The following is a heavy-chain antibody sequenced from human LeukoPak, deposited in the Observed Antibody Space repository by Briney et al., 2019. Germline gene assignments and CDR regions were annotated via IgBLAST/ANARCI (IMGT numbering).Heavy chain of an antibody. J-gene: IGHJ3*02. D-gene: IGHD3-10*01. CDR3: AKDKFGELFPAFDI. Sequence: GGSLRLSCAASGFTFSSYAMSWVRQAPGKGLEWVSAISGGGGSTYYADSVKGRFTISRDNSKNTLYLQTNSLRAEDTAVYYCAKDKFGELFPAFDIWGQGTMVTVSS. CDR2: ISGGGGST. CDR1: GFTFSSYA. V-gene: IGHV3-23*01.